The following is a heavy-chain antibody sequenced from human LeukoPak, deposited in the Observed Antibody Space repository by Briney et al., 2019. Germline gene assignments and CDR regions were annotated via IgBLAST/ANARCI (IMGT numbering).Heavy chain of an antibody. CDR1: GGSFSGYY. Sequence: SETLSLTCAVYGGSFSGYYWSWIRQPPGKGLEWIGEINHSGSTNYNPSLKSRVTISVDTSKNQFSLKLNSVTAAGTAVYYCARGQGYDFWSGNLNWFDPWGQGTLVTVSS. J-gene: IGHJ5*02. V-gene: IGHV4-34*01. CDR2: INHSGST. D-gene: IGHD3-3*01. CDR3: ARGQGYDFWSGNLNWFDP.